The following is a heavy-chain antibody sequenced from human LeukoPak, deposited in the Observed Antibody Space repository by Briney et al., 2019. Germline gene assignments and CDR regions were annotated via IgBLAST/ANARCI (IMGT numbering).Heavy chain of an antibody. CDR3: ASGAPVGYCSSTSCHGAFDI. CDR1: GGSISSSNW. Sequence: SETLSLTCAVSGGSISSSNWWSWGRQPPGKGLEGIGEIYHSGSTNYTPSLKSRVTISVDTSKNQFSLKLSSVTAADTAVYYCASGAPVGYCSSTSCHGAFDIWGQGTMVTVSS. V-gene: IGHV4-4*02. J-gene: IGHJ3*02. CDR2: IYHSGST. D-gene: IGHD2-2*03.